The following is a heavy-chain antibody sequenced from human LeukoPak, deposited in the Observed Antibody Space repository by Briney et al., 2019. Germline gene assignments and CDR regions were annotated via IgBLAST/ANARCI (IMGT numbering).Heavy chain of an antibody. CDR3: ARDGLGSYFSLDY. CDR1: GFTFSSYG. CDR2: ISYDGSNK. Sequence: GGSLRLSCAASGFTFSSYGMHWVRQAPGKGLEWVAIISYDGSNKYYADSVKGRFTISRDNSKNTLFLQMNSLRAEDTAVYYCARDGLGSYFSLDYWGQGTVVTVSS. D-gene: IGHD3-10*01. J-gene: IGHJ4*02. V-gene: IGHV3-30*03.